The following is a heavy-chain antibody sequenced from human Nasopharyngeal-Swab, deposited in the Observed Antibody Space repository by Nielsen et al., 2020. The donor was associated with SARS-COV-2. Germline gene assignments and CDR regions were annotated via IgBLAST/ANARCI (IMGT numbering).Heavy chain of an antibody. CDR1: GYTFTSYD. D-gene: IGHD3-10*01. J-gene: IGHJ4*02. V-gene: IGHV1-8*01. CDR2: MNPNSGNT. CDR3: ARGHSDLWFGEYLKMGTFDY. Sequence: ASVKVSCKASGYTFTSYDINWVRQATGQGLEWMGWMNPNSGNTGYAQKFQGRVTMTRNTSISTAYMELSSLRSEDTAVYYCARGHSDLWFGEYLKMGTFDYWGQGTLVTVSS.